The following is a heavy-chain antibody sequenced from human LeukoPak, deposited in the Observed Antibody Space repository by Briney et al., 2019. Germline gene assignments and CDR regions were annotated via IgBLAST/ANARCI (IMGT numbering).Heavy chain of an antibody. Sequence: PGRTLRLFRGASGFTFSEYYMSWARHAPGKGLEGVSYISSSSSYTNYADSVKGRFTISRYNAKNSLYLQMNSLRAEDSAVYYCAREWYDFWSGYYSTSYYYGMDVWGEGTTVTVSS. CDR1: GFTFSEYY. D-gene: IGHD3-3*01. CDR3: AREWYDFWSGYYSTSYYYGMDV. J-gene: IGHJ6*04. CDR2: ISSSSSYT. V-gene: IGHV3-11*06.